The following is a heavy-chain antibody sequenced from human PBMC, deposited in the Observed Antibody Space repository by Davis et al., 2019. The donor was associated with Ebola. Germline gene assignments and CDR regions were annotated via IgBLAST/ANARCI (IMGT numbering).Heavy chain of an antibody. Sequence: SETLSLTCIVPGCSISSYHWSWIRQPPGKGLEWIGYIYYSGSTKYNPSLKSRVTMSVDTSRNEFSLRLSSVTAADTAMYYCARELAVAGFDYWGQGTLVTVSS. V-gene: IGHV4-59*01. D-gene: IGHD6-19*01. J-gene: IGHJ4*02. CDR2: IYYSGST. CDR3: ARELAVAGFDY. CDR1: GCSISSYH.